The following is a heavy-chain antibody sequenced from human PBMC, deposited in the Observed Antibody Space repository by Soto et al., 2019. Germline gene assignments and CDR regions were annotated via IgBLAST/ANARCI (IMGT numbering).Heavy chain of an antibody. Sequence: SETLSLTCAVYGGSFSGYYWSWIRQPPGKGLEWIGEINHSGSTNYNPSLKSRVTISVDTSKNQFSLKLSSVTAADTAVYYCARGPTAKRLRKEIRYYYGMDVWGQGTTVTVSS. D-gene: IGHD4-17*01. CDR3: ARGPTAKRLRKEIRYYYGMDV. CDR2: INHSGST. CDR1: GGSFSGYY. V-gene: IGHV4-34*01. J-gene: IGHJ6*02.